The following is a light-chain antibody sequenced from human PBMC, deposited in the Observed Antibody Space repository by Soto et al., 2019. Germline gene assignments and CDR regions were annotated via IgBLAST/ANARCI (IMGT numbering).Light chain of an antibody. CDR1: QSVNSNY. J-gene: IGKJ5*01. Sequence: VITLYPAILSVSPGESATLSCRASQSVNSNYLAWYQQHPGQPPRLLIYGISTRATGIPARFSGSGSGTDFTLTISSLEPEDFAVYYCQQRSNWRITFGQGTRLEIK. CDR3: QQRSNWRIT. CDR2: GIS. V-gene: IGKV3-11*01.